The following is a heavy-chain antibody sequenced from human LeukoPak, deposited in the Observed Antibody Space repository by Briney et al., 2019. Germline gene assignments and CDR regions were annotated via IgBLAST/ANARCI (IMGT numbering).Heavy chain of an antibody. CDR1: GYTFTGYY. CDR2: INPNSGGT. V-gene: IGHV1-2*02. Sequence: ASVKVSCKASGYTFTGYYMHWVRQAPGQGLEWMGWINPNSGGTNYAQKFQGRVTMTRDTSISTAYMELSRLRSDDTAVYYCARVPYDLWSGYYTGVVTFDIWGQGTMVTVSS. J-gene: IGHJ3*02. CDR3: ARVPYDLWSGYYTGVVTFDI. D-gene: IGHD3-3*01.